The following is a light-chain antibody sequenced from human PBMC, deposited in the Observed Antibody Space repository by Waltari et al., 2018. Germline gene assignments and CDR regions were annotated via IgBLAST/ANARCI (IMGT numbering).Light chain of an antibody. J-gene: IGKJ4*01. CDR3: QQYNSYSQA. V-gene: IGKV1-5*03. CDR1: QSISSW. Sequence: DIKMTQSPSTLSASVGDRVTITCRASQSISSWLAWYQQKRGKAPKLLIYTASSLESGVPSRFSGSGSGTEFTLTIISLQPDDFATYYCQQYNSYSQAFGGGTKVEIK. CDR2: TAS.